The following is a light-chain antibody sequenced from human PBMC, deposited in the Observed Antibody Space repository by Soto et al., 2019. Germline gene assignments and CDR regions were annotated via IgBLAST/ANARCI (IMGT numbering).Light chain of an antibody. V-gene: IGKV3-20*01. CDR1: QTVSNNC. Sequence: IVLTQSPGTRSLSPGGGATLSCRASQTVSNNCLAWYQHKPGQAPRPLIYGASSRATGIPDRFSGSGSGTDFTLTISRLEPEDSAVYYCQQYGSTWTFGQGTKVDIK. CDR3: QQYGSTWT. J-gene: IGKJ1*01. CDR2: GAS.